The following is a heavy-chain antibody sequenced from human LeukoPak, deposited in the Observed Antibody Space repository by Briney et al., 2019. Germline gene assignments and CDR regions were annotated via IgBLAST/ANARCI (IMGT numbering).Heavy chain of an antibody. Sequence: SETLSLTCAVYGGSFSGYYWSWIRQPPGKGLEWIGEINHSGSTNYNPSLKSRATISVDTSKNQFSLRLSSVTAADTAVYYCARDIIAAAGTLGYWGQGTLVTVSS. D-gene: IGHD6-13*01. V-gene: IGHV4-34*01. CDR1: GGSFSGYY. CDR3: ARDIIAAAGTLGY. J-gene: IGHJ4*02. CDR2: INHSGST.